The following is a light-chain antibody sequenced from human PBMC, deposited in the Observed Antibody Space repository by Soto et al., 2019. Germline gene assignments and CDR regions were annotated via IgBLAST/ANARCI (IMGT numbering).Light chain of an antibody. J-gene: IGKJ2*01. CDR3: QQRSNWPRT. CDR2: DAS. V-gene: IGKV3-11*01. CDR1: QSVGSS. Sequence: EIVLTQSPATLSLSPGERATLSCRASQSVGSSLAWFQHKPGQAPRLLIYDASNRATGIPARFSGSGSGTDFTLTISSLEPEDCAVYYCQQRSNWPRTLGQGTKLEIK.